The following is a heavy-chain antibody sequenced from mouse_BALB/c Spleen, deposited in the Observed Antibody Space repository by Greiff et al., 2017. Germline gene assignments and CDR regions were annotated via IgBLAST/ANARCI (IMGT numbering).Heavy chain of an antibody. D-gene: IGHD1-2*01. CDR1: GFTFSDYY. Sequence: EVMLVESGGGLVKPGGSLKLSCAASGFTFSDYYMYWVRQTPEKRLEWVATISDGGSYTYYPDSVKGRFTISRDNAENNLYLQMSSLKSEDTAMYYCAKDELLRRGLAYWGQGTLVTVSA. J-gene: IGHJ3*01. CDR2: ISDGGSYT. V-gene: IGHV5-4*02. CDR3: AKDELLRRGLAY.